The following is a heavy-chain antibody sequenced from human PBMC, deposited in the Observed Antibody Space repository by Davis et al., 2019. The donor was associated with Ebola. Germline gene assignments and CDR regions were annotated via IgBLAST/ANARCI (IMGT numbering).Heavy chain of an antibody. Sequence: GGSLRLSCAASGFTFSGSAMHWVRQASGKGLEWVGRIRSKANSYATAYAASVKGRFTISRDDSKNTAYLQMNSLKTEDTAVYYCTRYRYDYGDYGRAGWFDPWGQGTLVTVSS. CDR2: IRSKANSYAT. V-gene: IGHV3-73*01. D-gene: IGHD4-17*01. CDR1: GFTFSGSA. CDR3: TRYRYDYGDYGRAGWFDP. J-gene: IGHJ5*02.